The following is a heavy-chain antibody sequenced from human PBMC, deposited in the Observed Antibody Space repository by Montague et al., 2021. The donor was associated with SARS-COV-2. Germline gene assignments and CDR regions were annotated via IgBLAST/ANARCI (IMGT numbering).Heavy chain of an antibody. D-gene: IGHD2-8*01. CDR2: TYYRSKWLN. CDR3: ARDSVYSIDY. CDR1: GDSVSSNTVA. J-gene: IGHJ4*02. Sequence: CAISGDSVSSNTVAWNWFRQSPSRGLEWLGRTYYRSKWLNDYAVSMQSRVTITPDTSKNQFSLHVNSVTPEDTAVYYCARDSVYSIDYWGQGLLVTVSS. V-gene: IGHV6-1*01.